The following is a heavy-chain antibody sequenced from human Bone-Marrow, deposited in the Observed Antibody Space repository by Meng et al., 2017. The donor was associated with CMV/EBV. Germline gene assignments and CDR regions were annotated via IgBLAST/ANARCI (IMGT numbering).Heavy chain of an antibody. V-gene: IGHV3-48*04. CDR1: GFTFSSYW. Sequence: GGSLRLSCAASGFTFSSYWMSWVRQAPGKGLEWVSYISSSGSTIHYADSVKGRFTISRDNAKNSLYLQMNSLRAEDTAVYYCARFEQLVVDYWGQGTLVTVSS. J-gene: IGHJ4*02. CDR2: ISSSGSTI. CDR3: ARFEQLVVDY. D-gene: IGHD6-6*01.